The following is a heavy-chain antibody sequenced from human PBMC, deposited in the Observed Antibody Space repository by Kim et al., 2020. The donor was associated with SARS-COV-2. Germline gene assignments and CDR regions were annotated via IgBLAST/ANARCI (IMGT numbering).Heavy chain of an antibody. CDR1: GFTFSSYA. J-gene: IGHJ6*02. Sequence: GGSLRLSCAASGFTFSSYAMHWVRQAPGKGLEWVAVISYDGSNKYYVDSVKGRFTISRDNSKNTLYLQMNSLRAEDTAVYYCASFRRSAVAASSYYYGMDVWGQGTTVTVSS. D-gene: IGHD6-19*01. V-gene: IGHV3-30*04. CDR3: ASFRRSAVAASSYYYGMDV. CDR2: ISYDGSNK.